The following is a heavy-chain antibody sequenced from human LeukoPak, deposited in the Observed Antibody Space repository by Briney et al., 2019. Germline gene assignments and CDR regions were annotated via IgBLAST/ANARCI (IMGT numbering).Heavy chain of an antibody. CDR1: GFSVSSNY. J-gene: IGHJ3*02. D-gene: IGHD5-24*01. CDR3: ARVEGDGYNYAFDI. CDR2: ISSGGST. Sequence: GGSLRLSCAASGFSVSSNYMSWVRPAPGKGLEWVSVISSGGSTYYADSVKGRFTISRDNSKNTLYLQMNSLRAEDTAVYYCARVEGDGYNYAFDIWGQGTMVTVSS. V-gene: IGHV3-53*01.